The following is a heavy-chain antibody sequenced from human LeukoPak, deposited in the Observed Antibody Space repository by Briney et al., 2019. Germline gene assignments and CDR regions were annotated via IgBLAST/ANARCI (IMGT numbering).Heavy chain of an antibody. V-gene: IGHV4-59*08. Sequence: SETLSLTCTVPGGSISSYYWSWIRQPPGKGLEWIGYIYYSGSSNYNPSLKSRVIISVDTSKNHFSLNLSSVTAADTAVYYCARHRVSGSSYSALEYWGQGTLVTVSS. J-gene: IGHJ4*02. CDR1: GGSISSYY. D-gene: IGHD1-26*01. CDR2: IYYSGSS. CDR3: ARHRVSGSSYSALEY.